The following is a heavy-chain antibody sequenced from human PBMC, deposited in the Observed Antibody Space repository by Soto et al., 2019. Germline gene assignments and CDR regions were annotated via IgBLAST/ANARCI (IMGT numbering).Heavy chain of an antibody. J-gene: IGHJ4*01. V-gene: IGHV4-59*01. CDR1: GGSISDYY. Sequence: SETPSPTCTVSGGSISDYYWGLIPQPPGKGLEWIGYIYYSGSTNYNPSLKSRVTISLDTSKNQFSLKLNSVTAADTAVYYCARGLWSGYYLDYWGQGTLVTVSS. CDR3: ARGLWSGYYLDY. CDR2: IYYSGST. D-gene: IGHD3-3*01.